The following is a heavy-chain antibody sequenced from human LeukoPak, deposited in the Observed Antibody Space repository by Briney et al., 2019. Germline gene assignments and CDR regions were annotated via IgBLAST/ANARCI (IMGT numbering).Heavy chain of an antibody. CDR2: IYTSGST. CDR3: AREVWYQLAGNYYYYYMDV. V-gene: IGHV4-4*07. D-gene: IGHD2-2*01. CDR1: GGSISSYY. Sequence: SETLSLTCTVSGGSISSYYWSWIRQPAGEGLEGIGRIYTSGSTNHNPSLKSRVTMSVDTSKNQFSLKLSFVTAADTAVYYCAREVWYQLAGNYYYYYMDVWGRGTTVTVSS. J-gene: IGHJ6*03.